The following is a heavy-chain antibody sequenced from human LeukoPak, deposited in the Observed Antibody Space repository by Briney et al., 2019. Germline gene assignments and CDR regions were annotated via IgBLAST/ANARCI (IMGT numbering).Heavy chain of an antibody. CDR2: ITSSGGIT. Sequence: GGSLRLSCAASGFTFSSYAMSWVRQAPGKGLEWVSYITSSGGITYYADSVKGRFTVSRDNAKNSLFLQMNSLRAEDTAIYYCAGERNCGGDCYQGSWFDPWGQGTLVTVSS. V-gene: IGHV3-48*04. J-gene: IGHJ5*02. CDR3: AGERNCGGDCYQGSWFDP. CDR1: GFTFSSYA. D-gene: IGHD2-21*02.